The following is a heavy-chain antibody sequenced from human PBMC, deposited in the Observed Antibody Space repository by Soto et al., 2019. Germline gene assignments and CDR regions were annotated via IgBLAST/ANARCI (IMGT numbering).Heavy chain of an antibody. D-gene: IGHD3-10*02. V-gene: IGHV5-51*01. CDR1: GYSFSNHW. Sequence: GESRKISCQGSGYSFSNHWIGWVRQRPGKGLKWFGVIYPAESDARDSRSFQCQVSISVDESIGTAYLQWSSLKASDTAMFYCASYVGWRQTEYYFDYWGQGALVSVSS. CDR3: ASYVGWRQTEYYFDY. CDR2: IYPAESDA. J-gene: IGHJ4*02.